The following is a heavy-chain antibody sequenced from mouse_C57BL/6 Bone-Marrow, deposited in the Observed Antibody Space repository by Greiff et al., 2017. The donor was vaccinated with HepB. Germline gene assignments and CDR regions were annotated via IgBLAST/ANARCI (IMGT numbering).Heavy chain of an antibody. Sequence: DVQLVESGGGLVQPKGSLKLSCAASGFSFNTYAMNWVRQAPGKGLEWVARIRSKSNNYATYYADSVKDRFTISRDDSESMLYLQMNNLKTEDTAMYYCVRHKGGDYGSSTEWFAYWGQGTLVTVSA. V-gene: IGHV10-1*01. CDR3: VRHKGGDYGSSTEWFAY. CDR2: IRSKSNNYAT. J-gene: IGHJ3*01. CDR1: GFSFNTYA. D-gene: IGHD1-1*01.